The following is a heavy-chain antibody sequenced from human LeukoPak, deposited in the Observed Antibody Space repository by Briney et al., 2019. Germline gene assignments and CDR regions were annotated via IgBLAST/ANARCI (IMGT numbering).Heavy chain of an antibody. D-gene: IGHD3-9*01. CDR1: GDSLGIYKW. Sequence: TLSLTCSVSGDSLGIYKWSWIRQPPGKALEWLALIYWNDDKRYSPSLKSRLTITKDTSKNQVVLTMTNMDPVDTATYYCAHRRMQYDILTGHYGVGYNWFDPWGQGTLVTVSS. CDR3: AHRRMQYDILTGHYGVGYNWFDP. V-gene: IGHV2-5*01. J-gene: IGHJ5*02. CDR2: IYWNDDK.